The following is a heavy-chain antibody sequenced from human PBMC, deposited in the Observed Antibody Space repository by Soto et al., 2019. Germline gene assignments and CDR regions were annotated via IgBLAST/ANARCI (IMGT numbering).Heavy chain of an antibody. CDR3: ARVGGCGRTRSYAVDYGLDV. CDR2: IYHSGST. CDR1: GDSISSSYNY. D-gene: IGHD2-2*01. J-gene: IGHJ6*02. V-gene: IGHV4-31*02. Sequence: QVQLQESGPGVVKPSQTLSLTCTVSGDSISSSYNYWGWIRQHPGKGLEWIAYIYHSGSTFYNPSLKTRITALLDTSKNQLSLRLSSVTAADTAVYYCARVGGCGRTRSYAVDYGLDVWGQGTTVTVSS.